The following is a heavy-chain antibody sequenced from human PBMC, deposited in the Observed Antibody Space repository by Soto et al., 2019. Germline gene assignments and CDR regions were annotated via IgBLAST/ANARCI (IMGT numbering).Heavy chain of an antibody. D-gene: IGHD3-3*02. J-gene: IGHJ5*02. CDR1: GGSISSYY. Sequence: PSETLSLTCTVSGGSISSYYWSWIRQPPGKGLEWIGYIYYSGSTNYNPSLKSRVTMSVDTSKNQFSLKLSSVTAAATDVYYCASPKIAFYNWFDPWGQGTLVTVSS. V-gene: IGHV4-59*01. CDR2: IYYSGST. CDR3: ASPKIAFYNWFDP.